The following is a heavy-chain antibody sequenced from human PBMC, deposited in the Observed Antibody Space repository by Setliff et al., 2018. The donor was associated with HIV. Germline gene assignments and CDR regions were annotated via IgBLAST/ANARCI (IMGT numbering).Heavy chain of an antibody. V-gene: IGHV1-18*01. Sequence: ASVKVSCKASGYTFTSYDISWVRQAPGQGLEWMGWISAYNGNTNYSQKLQGRVTMTTDTSTSTAYMELRSLRSDDTAVYYCAREIGDYYDSSGYYPPTDYYYGMDVWGQGTTVTVSS. CDR3: AREIGDYYDSSGYYPPTDYYYGMDV. D-gene: IGHD3-22*01. CDR2: ISAYNGNT. J-gene: IGHJ6*02. CDR1: GYTFTSYD.